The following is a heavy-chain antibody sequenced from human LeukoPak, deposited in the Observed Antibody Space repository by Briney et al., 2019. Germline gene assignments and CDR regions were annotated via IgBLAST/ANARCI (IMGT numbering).Heavy chain of an antibody. CDR3: AKYDSFDHYYDSGGRFDY. J-gene: IGHJ4*02. Sequence: GGSLRLSCAASGFSLSSYAMTWVRQAPGKGLEWVSGISGSGGDTYYADSVKGRFTISRDNSKSTLFLQMNSLRAEDTAIYYCAKYDSFDHYYDSGGRFDYWGQGTLVTVFS. V-gene: IGHV3-23*01. D-gene: IGHD3-22*01. CDR1: GFSLSSYA. CDR2: ISGSGGDT.